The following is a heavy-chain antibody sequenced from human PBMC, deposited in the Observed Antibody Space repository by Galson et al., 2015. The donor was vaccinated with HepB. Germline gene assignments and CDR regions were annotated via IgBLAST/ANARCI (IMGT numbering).Heavy chain of an antibody. D-gene: IGHD6-19*01. Sequence: SLRLSCAASGFTFSSYAMSWVRQAPGKGLEWVSAISGSGGSTYYADSVKGRFTISRDNSKNTLYLQMNSLRAEDTAVYYCASNSLNRPPAVAGSRGSFIFDYWGQGTLVTVSS. CDR3: ASNSLNRPPAVAGSRGSFIFDY. CDR2: ISGSGGST. CDR1: GFTFSSYA. V-gene: IGHV3-23*01. J-gene: IGHJ4*02.